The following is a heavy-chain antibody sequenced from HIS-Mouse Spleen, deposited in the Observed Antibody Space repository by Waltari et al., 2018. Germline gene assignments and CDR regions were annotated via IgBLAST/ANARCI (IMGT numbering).Heavy chain of an antibody. CDR1: GGSISSSSYS. J-gene: IGHJ2*01. D-gene: IGHD3-22*01. Sequence: QLQLQESGPGLVKPSETLSLTCTASGGSISSSSYSWGWIRQPPGQGLEWIGSIYYSGSTYYNPSLKSRVTISVDTSKNQFSLKLSSVTAADTAVYYCARAVAHYYDSSGYYYWYFDLWGRGTLVTVSS. CDR2: IYYSGST. CDR3: ARAVAHYYDSSGYYYWYFDL. V-gene: IGHV4-39*07.